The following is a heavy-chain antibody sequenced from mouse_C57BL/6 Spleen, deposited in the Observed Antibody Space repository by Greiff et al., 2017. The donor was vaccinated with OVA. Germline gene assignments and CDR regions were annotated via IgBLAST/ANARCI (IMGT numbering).Heavy chain of an antibody. CDR3: ARGLITTVVEGYFGD. D-gene: IGHD1-1*01. CDR1: GYAFSSYW. V-gene: IGHV1-80*01. J-gene: IGHJ2*01. CDR2: IYPGDGDT. Sequence: VQLQQSGAELVKPGASVKISCKASGYAFSSYWMNWVKQRPGKGLEWIGQIYPGDGDTNYNGKFKGKATLTADKSSSTAYMQLSSLTSEDSAVYFCARGLITTVVEGYFGDWGKGTTLTVYS.